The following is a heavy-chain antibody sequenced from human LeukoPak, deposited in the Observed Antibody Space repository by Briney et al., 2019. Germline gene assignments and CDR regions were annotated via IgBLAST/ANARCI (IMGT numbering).Heavy chain of an antibody. CDR3: ARDRYGDYGDFDY. CDR1: GFTFSSYA. CDR2: ISYDGSNK. Sequence: QAGGSLRLSCAASGFTFSSYAMHWVRQAPGKGLEWVAVISYDGSNKYYADSVKGRFTISRDNSKNTLYLQMNSLRAEDTAVYYCARDRYGDYGDFDYWGQGTLVTVSS. D-gene: IGHD4-17*01. V-gene: IGHV3-30*04. J-gene: IGHJ4*02.